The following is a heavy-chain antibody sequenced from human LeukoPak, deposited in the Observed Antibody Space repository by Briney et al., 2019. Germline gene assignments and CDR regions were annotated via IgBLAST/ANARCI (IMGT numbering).Heavy chain of an antibody. D-gene: IGHD3-22*01. J-gene: IGHJ4*02. CDR1: GFTFSSYG. CDR2: ISYDGSNK. V-gene: IGHV3-30*03. Sequence: PGRSLRLSCAASGFTFSSYGMHWVRQAPGKGLEWVAVISYDGSNKYYADSVKGRFTISRDNSKNTLYLQMNSLRAEDTAVYYCARDPGGESSGPFFDFWGQGTLVTVSS. CDR3: ARDPGGESSGPFFDF.